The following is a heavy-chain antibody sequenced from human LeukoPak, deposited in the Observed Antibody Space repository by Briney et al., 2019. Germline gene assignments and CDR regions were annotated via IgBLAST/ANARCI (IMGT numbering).Heavy chain of an antibody. CDR1: GFTFSTYS. J-gene: IGHJ4*02. Sequence: GRSLRLSCAASGFTFSTYSMNWVRQAPGKGLEWVSSITGRSEYIYYADSVKGRFTISRDNAQNSLYLQMSSLGAEDTAVYYCARTMAYWGQGTLVAVSS. CDR2: ITGRSEYI. CDR3: ARTMAY. V-gene: IGHV3-21*01. D-gene: IGHD5-24*01.